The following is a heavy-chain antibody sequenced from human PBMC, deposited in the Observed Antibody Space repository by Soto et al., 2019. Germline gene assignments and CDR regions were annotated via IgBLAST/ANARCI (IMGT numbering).Heavy chain of an antibody. Sequence: QVQLVQSGAEVKNPGASVKVSCKASGYTFTRYGIGWARQAPGQGLEWMGWINTYNGNTNYGKNVQGRVTLTTDTSTSTAYMELRSLRSNDTAIYYCAMVDVYVTPSPQDVWGQGTTVIVSS. D-gene: IGHD3-16*01. CDR1: GYTFTRYG. V-gene: IGHV1-18*01. CDR2: INTYNGNT. CDR3: AMVDVYVTPSPQDV. J-gene: IGHJ6*02.